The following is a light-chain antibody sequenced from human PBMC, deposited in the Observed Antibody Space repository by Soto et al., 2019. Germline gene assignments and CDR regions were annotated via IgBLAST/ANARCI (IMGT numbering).Light chain of an antibody. CDR1: SSDVGDYNY. V-gene: IGLV2-14*01. Sequence: QSAMTQPASVSGSPGQSITISCTGTSSDVGDYNYVSWYQQHPGKAPKLMIYDVSNRPSGVSNRFSGSKSGNTASLTISGLQAEDEADYYCISFTSSSLVFGGGTKLTVL. CDR3: ISFTSSSLV. CDR2: DVS. J-gene: IGLJ2*01.